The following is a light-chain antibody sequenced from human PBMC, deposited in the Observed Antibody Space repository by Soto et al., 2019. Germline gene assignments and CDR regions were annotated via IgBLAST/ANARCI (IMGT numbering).Light chain of an antibody. Sequence: DIVLTHSPVTLSFSPLYMATLSFSSSETVISYLLWYQQKPGQDPRLLIYDASEGATGVPARFSGSGSDTDFTLTISSLEPEDFGVYYCLNRMNWLLNFGQGTRLEIK. CDR2: DAS. J-gene: IGKJ5*01. CDR3: LNRMNWLLN. V-gene: IGKV3-11*01. CDR1: ETVISY.